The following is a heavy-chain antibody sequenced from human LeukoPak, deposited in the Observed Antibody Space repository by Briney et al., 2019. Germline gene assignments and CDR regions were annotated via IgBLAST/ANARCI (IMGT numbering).Heavy chain of an antibody. J-gene: IGHJ5*02. CDR1: GFTFSSYA. CDR2: ISGSGGNT. CDR3: ARVCGGSCNGEP. D-gene: IGHD2-15*01. V-gene: IGHV3-23*01. Sequence: GGSLRLSCAASGFTFSSYAMSWVRQAPGKGLEWVSAISGSGGNTYYADSVKGRFTISRDNSKNTLYLQMNSLRAEDTAVYYCARVCGGSCNGEPWGQGTLVTVSS.